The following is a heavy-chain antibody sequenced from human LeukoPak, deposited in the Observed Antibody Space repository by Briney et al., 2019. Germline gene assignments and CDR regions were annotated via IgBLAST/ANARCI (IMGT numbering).Heavy chain of an antibody. J-gene: IGHJ4*02. CDR1: GFTFSSYG. Sequence: GGSLRLSCAASGFTFSSYGMHWVRQAPGKGLEWVAVISYDGSNKYYADSVKGRFTISRDNSKNTLYLQMNSLRAEDTAVYYCARNDYAPFFDYWGQGTLVTVSS. CDR3: ARNDYAPFFDY. V-gene: IGHV3-30*03. D-gene: IGHD4-17*01. CDR2: ISYDGSNK.